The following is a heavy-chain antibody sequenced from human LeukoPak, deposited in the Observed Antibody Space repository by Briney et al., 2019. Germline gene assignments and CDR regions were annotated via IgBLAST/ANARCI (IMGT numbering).Heavy chain of an antibody. Sequence: GGSLRLSCAASGFTFTTYWMHWVRQAPGKGLVWVSHINSDGSITSYADSVKGRLTISRDNAKNTLYLQMNSLRAEDTAVYYCARDAVDTANAVWGQGTTVTVSS. J-gene: IGHJ6*02. V-gene: IGHV3-74*01. CDR1: GFTFTTYW. CDR3: ARDAVDTANAV. CDR2: INSDGSIT. D-gene: IGHD5-18*01.